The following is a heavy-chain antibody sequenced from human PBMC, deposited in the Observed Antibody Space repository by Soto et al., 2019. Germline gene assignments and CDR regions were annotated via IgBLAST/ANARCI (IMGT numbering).Heavy chain of an antibody. J-gene: IGHJ4*02. CDR3: ARYSAHDHSAYFDY. CDR2: IYYNGNT. CDR1: GGSISSSAYY. V-gene: IGHV4-31*03. Sequence: PSETLSLTCTVSGGSISSSAYYWNWIRQHPGKGLEWIGYIYYNGNTIYNTSLKSRVIISLDTSLNQFSLTLSSVTAADTAVYYCARYSAHDHSAYFDYWGQGALVTVSS. D-gene: IGHD5-12*01.